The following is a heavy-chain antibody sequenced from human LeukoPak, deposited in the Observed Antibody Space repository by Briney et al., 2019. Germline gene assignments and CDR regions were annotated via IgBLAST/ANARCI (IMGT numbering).Heavy chain of an antibody. J-gene: IGHJ5*02. V-gene: IGHV4-59*01. D-gene: IGHD3-9*01. CDR1: GGSISSYY. Sequence: SETLSLTCTASGGSISSYYWSWIRQPPGKGLEWIGYIYYSGSTNYNPSIKSRVTISVDKSKNPFSLKLSSVTAADTAVYYCARDKRGYDILTGYYSQGWFDPWGQGTLVTVSS. CDR3: ARDKRGYDILTGYYSQGWFDP. CDR2: IYYSGST.